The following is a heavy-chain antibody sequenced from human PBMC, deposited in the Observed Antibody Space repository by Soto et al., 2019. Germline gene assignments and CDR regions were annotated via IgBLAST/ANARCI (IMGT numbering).Heavy chain of an antibody. Sequence: GASVKVSCKASGYPFDTYCINWVRQAPGQRPEWMGWISAYNGQTDYAHNFQGRVTMATDTSTNTAYMELRNLRSDDTAVYYCARYPREFWNSDFFDPWGRGTLVIGSS. CDR3: ARYPREFWNSDFFDP. D-gene: IGHD3-3*01. V-gene: IGHV1-18*01. J-gene: IGHJ5*02. CDR2: ISAYNGQT. CDR1: GYPFDTYC.